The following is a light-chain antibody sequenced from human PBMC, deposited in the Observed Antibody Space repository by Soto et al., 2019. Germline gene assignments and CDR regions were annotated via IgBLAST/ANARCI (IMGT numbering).Light chain of an antibody. J-gene: IGLJ2*01. CDR3: SSYAGSNNLVV. Sequence: QSALTQPPSASGSPGQSVTIACTGTSSDVGGYNYVSWYQQHPGKAPKLMIYEVSKRPSGVPDRFSGSKSGNTASLTVSGLQREDEADYYCSSYAGSNNLVVFGGGTQLTVL. V-gene: IGLV2-8*01. CDR2: EVS. CDR1: SSDVGGYNY.